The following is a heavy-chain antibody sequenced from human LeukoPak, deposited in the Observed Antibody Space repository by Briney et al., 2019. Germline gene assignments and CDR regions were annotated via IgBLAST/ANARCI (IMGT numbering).Heavy chain of an antibody. CDR3: ARGHDSSGSLGY. J-gene: IGHJ4*02. V-gene: IGHV3-30*01. CDR2: ISYDGSNK. D-gene: IGHD3-22*01. Sequence: PGGSLRLSCAASGFTFSSYAMHWVRQAPGKGLEWVAVISYDGSNKYYADSVKGRFTISRDNSKNTLYLQMNSLRAEDTAVYYCARGHDSSGSLGYWGQGTLVTVSS. CDR1: GFTFSSYA.